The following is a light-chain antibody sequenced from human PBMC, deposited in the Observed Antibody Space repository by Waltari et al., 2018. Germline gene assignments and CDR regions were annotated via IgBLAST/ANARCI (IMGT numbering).Light chain of an antibody. J-gene: IGKJ2*01. CDR2: KAS. Sequence: DIVMTQSPDSLAVSLGERATINCKSSQSVLYSSNNKNSLSWYQQKPGKAPNLLFYKASSLASGVPSRFSGSGSGTEFTLTISSLQPDDFATYHCQQYNSYPYTFGQGTKLEIK. CDR1: QSVLYSSNNKNS. V-gene: IGKV4-1*01. CDR3: QQYNSYPYT.